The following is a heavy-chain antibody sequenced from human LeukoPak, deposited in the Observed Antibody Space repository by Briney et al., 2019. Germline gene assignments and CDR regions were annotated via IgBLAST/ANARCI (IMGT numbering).Heavy chain of an antibody. J-gene: IGHJ6*03. V-gene: IGHV3-23*01. D-gene: IGHD3-10*01. Sequence: PGGTLRLSCAASGFTFSSYGMSWVRQAPGKGLEWVSAISGGGGSTYYADSVKGRFTISRDNAKNSLYLQMNSLRAEDTAVYYCAREEYLTYYYGSGSTDYYMDVWGKGTTVTISS. CDR3: AREEYLTYYYGSGSTDYYMDV. CDR2: ISGGGGST. CDR1: GFTFSSYG.